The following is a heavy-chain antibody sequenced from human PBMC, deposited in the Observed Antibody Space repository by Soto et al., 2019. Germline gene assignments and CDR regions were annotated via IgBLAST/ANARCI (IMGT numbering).Heavy chain of an antibody. CDR1: GYTFSNYG. V-gene: IGHV1-18*01. Sequence: QVQLVQSGAEVKKPGASVKVSCKASGYTFSNYGISWVRQGPGQGLEWMGWISGYNGNTHYEEKVQDRIKMTTDTSTSTTYLELRSLRSDDTAVYFCASDPGFGFGYSYAFAMDVWGKGTTVTVSS. J-gene: IGHJ6*04. CDR3: ASDPGFGFGYSYAFAMDV. CDR2: ISGYNGNT. D-gene: IGHD5-18*01.